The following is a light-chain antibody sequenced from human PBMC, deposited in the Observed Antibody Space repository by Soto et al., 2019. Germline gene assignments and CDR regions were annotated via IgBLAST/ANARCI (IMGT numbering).Light chain of an antibody. V-gene: IGKV3-15*01. CDR1: QSVSSN. CDR2: GAY. CDR3: QQYNNWPRT. J-gene: IGKJ1*01. Sequence: EIVMTQSPATLSVSPGERATLSCRGSQSVSSNLAWYQQKPGQAPRLLIYGAYTRATGIPARFSGSVSATEFTLTISSLQSEDVTVYYCQQYNNWPRTFGQGTKMEIK.